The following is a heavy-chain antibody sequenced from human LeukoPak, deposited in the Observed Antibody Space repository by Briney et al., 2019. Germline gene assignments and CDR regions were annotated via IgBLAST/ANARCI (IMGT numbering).Heavy chain of an antibody. Sequence: SETLSLTCTVSGGSVSSYYWSWIRQPPGKGLEWIGYIYYSGSTNSNPSLKSRVTISLDTSKNHFSLKLRSVTAADTAVYYCARSLGTILNYYGMDVWGQGTTVTVSS. D-gene: IGHD5-12*01. CDR2: IYYSGST. V-gene: IGHV4-59*08. CDR3: ARSLGTILNYYGMDV. J-gene: IGHJ6*02. CDR1: GGSVSSYY.